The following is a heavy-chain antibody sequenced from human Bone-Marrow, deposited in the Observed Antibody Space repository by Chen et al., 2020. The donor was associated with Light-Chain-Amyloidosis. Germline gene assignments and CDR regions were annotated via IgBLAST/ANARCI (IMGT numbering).Heavy chain of an antibody. CDR2: IRTSSSRI. J-gene: IGHJ3*02. CDR1: GFTFSSYS. CDR3: ARGHYGSGSYYADAFDT. V-gene: IGHV3-21*06. Sequence: EVQLVESGGGLVKPEGSLRLSCAASGFTFSSYSMNWVSQPPVKGLEWVSTIRTSSSRILYADSVKGRFSISRDDATNSLFLQMNSLRFEDTAVYYCARGHYGSGSYYADAFDTWGQGTMVTVS. D-gene: IGHD3-10*01.